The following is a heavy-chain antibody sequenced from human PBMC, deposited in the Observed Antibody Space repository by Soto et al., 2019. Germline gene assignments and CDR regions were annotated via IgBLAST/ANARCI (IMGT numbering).Heavy chain of an antibody. CDR1: GYTFNTYG. CDR2: INTDNGDT. Sequence: GASVKVSCKATGYTFNTYGMHWVRQAPGQRLEWMGWINTDNGDTKYLDKFQGRVTISRDTSANSAYMELNSLTSEDTAVYYCARRGDFDWLLEYYFDYWGQGTLVTVSS. D-gene: IGHD3-9*01. CDR3: ARRGDFDWLLEYYFDY. V-gene: IGHV1-3*04. J-gene: IGHJ4*02.